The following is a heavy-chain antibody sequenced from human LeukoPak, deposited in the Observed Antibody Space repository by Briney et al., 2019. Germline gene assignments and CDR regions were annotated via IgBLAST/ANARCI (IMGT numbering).Heavy chain of an antibody. J-gene: IGHJ5*02. CDR2: IIPIFGTA. Sequence: SVKVSCKDFGGTFSSYAICWLRQAPDPGLHWKGTIIPIFGTANYAQKFQGRVTITTDESTSTAYMELSSLRSEDTAVYYCARTDIVVVPAAMGNWFDPWGQGTLVTVSS. D-gene: IGHD2-2*01. CDR3: ARTDIVVVPAAMGNWFDP. CDR1: GGTFSSYA. V-gene: IGHV1-69*05.